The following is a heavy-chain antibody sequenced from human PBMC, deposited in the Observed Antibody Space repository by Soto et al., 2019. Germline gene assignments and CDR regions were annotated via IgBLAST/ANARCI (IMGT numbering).Heavy chain of an antibody. CDR2: IRSERYGGTA. CDR1: GFTFRDYA. J-gene: IGHJ5*02. Sequence: QVVESGGGLVKPGQSLRLSCAGSGFTFRDYAVAWFRQTPGKGLKCIGFIRSERYGGTADYAASVRGRFVISRDDYPGVAYLQMDSLPSGDTGVYHCTMIPLNGRGAPFATWGRGTLVTVAS. CDR3: TMIPLNGRGAPFAT. V-gene: IGHV3-49*05. D-gene: IGHD2-15*01.